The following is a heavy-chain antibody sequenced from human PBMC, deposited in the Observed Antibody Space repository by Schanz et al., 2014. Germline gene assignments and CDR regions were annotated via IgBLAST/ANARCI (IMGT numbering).Heavy chain of an antibody. CDR1: GFTFSSYS. J-gene: IGHJ4*02. CDR2: ISTSGTYM. D-gene: IGHD6-13*01. Sequence: EVQLVESGGGLVQPGGSLRLSCTASGFTFSSYSMNWVRQAPGKGLEWVSSISTSGTYMYIADSLKGRLTISRDDAKKSMYLQMNNLRAEDTAVYYCARDGEAAAGCDYWGQGTLVTVSS. CDR3: ARDGEAAAGCDY. V-gene: IGHV3-21*01.